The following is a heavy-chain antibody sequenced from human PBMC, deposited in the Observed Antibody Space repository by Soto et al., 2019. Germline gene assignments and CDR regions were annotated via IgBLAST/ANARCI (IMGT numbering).Heavy chain of an antibody. CDR2: IYYSGST. CDR1: GGSVSSSSYY. CDR3: ARDANGMDV. V-gene: IGHV4-39*07. J-gene: IGHJ6*02. Sequence: SETLSLTCTVSGGSVSSSSYYWGWIRQPPGKGLEWIGNIYYSGSTYYNPSLKSRVTISVDTSKNQFSLKLSSVTAADTAVYYCARDANGMDVWGQGTTVTVSS.